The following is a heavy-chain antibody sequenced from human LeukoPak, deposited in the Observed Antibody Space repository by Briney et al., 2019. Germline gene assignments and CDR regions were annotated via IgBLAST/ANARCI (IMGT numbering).Heavy chain of an antibody. CDR1: GGSIGIYY. CDR3: ARPRRYCSSTSCYTDAFDI. D-gene: IGHD2-2*01. Sequence: SETLSLTCTVSGGSIGIYYWGWIRQPPGKGLEWIGSIYYSGGTYYNPSLKSRVTISVDTSKNQFSLKLSSVTAADTAVYYCARPRRYCSSTSCYTDAFDIWGQGTMVTVSS. J-gene: IGHJ3*02. V-gene: IGHV4-39*01. CDR2: IYYSGGT.